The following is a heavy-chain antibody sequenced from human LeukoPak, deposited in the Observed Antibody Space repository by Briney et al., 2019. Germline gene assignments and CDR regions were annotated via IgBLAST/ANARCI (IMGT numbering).Heavy chain of an antibody. CDR3: ARYIVGANKYYYYYYMDV. Sequence: PSETLSLTCTVSGGFISSYYWSWIRQPPGKGLEWIGYIYYSGSTNYNPSLKSRVTISVDTSKNQLSLKVTSVTAADTAVYYCARYIVGANKYYYYYYMDVWGKGTTVTISS. J-gene: IGHJ6*03. CDR2: IYYSGST. D-gene: IGHD1-26*01. CDR1: GGFISSYY. V-gene: IGHV4-59*01.